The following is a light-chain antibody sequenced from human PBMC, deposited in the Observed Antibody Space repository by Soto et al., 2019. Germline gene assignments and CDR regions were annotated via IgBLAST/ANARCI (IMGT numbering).Light chain of an antibody. J-gene: IGKJ1*01. CDR1: EDVGNS. CDR2: DVS. Sequence: DIVFTQSPAILSLSPGERATLSCRASEDVGNSLAWYQQRPGQSPRLLIYDVSNRATGIPSRFSGSGSGADFTLTISSLEPDDFAVYYCQQRYNWPRTFGQGTKV. V-gene: IGKV3-11*01. CDR3: QQRYNWPRT.